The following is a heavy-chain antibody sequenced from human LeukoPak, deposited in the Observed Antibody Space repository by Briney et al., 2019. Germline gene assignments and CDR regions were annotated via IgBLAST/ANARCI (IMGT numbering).Heavy chain of an antibody. D-gene: IGHD2-2*01. Sequence: SETLSLTCTVSGGSISSGDDYWSWIRQPPGKGLEWIGYINYSGSTYYNPSLKSRVTISVDTSKNQFSLRLSSVTAADPAVYHCARDRPRYCSSTSCSNHATPWFFDLWGRGTLVTVSS. CDR3: ARDRPRYCSSTSCSNHATPWFFDL. CDR2: INYSGST. V-gene: IGHV4-30-4*01. J-gene: IGHJ2*01. CDR1: GGSISSGDDY.